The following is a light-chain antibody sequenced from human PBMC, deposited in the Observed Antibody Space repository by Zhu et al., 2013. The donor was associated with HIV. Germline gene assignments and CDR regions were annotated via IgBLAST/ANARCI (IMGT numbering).Light chain of an antibody. CDR1: QSVSSTY. V-gene: IGKV3D-20*02. Sequence: EIVMTQSPATLSVSAGERATLSCRASQSVSSTYLAWYQQKPGRSPSLLIYGASTRASGIPDRFSGSGSGTDFTLTIDSLEPEDFAVYYCQQRSTWPRELTFGGGTKVEIK. J-gene: IGKJ4*01. CDR3: QQRSTWPRELT. CDR2: GAS.